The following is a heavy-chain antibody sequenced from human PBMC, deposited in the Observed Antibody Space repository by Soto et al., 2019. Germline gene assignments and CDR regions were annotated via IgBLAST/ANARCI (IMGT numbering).Heavy chain of an antibody. CDR2: ISGSGGTI. CDR1: GFTFSSYA. J-gene: IGHJ5*02. D-gene: IGHD6-19*01. CDR3: AKNVRRGIAVAANWFDP. V-gene: IGHV3-23*01. Sequence: EVRLLESGGGLVQPGGSLRLSCAASGFTFSSYAMSWVRQAPGKGLEWVSAISGSGGTIYYADSVKGRFIISRDNSKDTLYLQMNSLRAEDTAVYYCAKNVRRGIAVAANWFDPWGQGTLVTVSS.